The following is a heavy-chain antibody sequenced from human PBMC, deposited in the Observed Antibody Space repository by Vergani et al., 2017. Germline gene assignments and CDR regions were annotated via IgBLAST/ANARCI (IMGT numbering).Heavy chain of an antibody. CDR1: GGSFSGYY. CDR2: INHRGST. D-gene: IGHD2-2*02. V-gene: IGHV4-34*01. J-gene: IGHJ5*02. CDR3: ARGEVVVVPAAIENWFDP. Sequence: QVQLQQWGAGLLTPSETLSLTCADSGGSFSGYYWSWIRQPPGKGLEWSGEINHRGSTNSNPSLKSRVNISVDTSKNQFSRKLSSVTAADTAVYYCARGEVVVVPAAIENWFDPWGQGTLVTVSS.